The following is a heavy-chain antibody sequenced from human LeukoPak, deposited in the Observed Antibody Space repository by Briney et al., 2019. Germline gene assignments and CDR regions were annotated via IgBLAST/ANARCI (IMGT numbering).Heavy chain of an antibody. CDR1: GYTFTSYG. V-gene: IGHV1-18*01. J-gene: IGHJ6*02. Sequence: ASVKVSCKASGYTFTSYGISWVRQAPGQGLEWMGWISAYNGNTNYAQKLQGRVTMTTDKSTSTAYMELSSLRSEDTAVYYCARGPIAVAGTGVNYYYYYGMDVWGQGTTVTVSS. CDR2: ISAYNGNT. CDR3: ARGPIAVAGTGVNYYYYYGMDV. D-gene: IGHD6-19*01.